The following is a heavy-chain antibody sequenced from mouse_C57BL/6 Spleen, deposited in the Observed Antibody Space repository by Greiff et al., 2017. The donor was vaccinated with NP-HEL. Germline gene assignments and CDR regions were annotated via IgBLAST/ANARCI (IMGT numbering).Heavy chain of an antibody. J-gene: IGHJ3*01. CDR3: ALGYDVLGAY. CDR2: ISYDGSN. D-gene: IGHD2-2*01. Sequence: EVQLQQSGPGLVKPSQSLSLTCSVTGYSITSGYYWNWIRQFPGNKLEWMGYISYDGSNNYNPSLKNRISITRDTSKNQFFLKLNSVTTEDTATYYCALGYDVLGAYWGQGTLVTVSA. CDR1: GYSITSGYY. V-gene: IGHV3-6*01.